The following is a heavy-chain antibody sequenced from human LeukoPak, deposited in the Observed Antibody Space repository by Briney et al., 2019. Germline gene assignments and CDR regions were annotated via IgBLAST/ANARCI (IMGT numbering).Heavy chain of an antibody. J-gene: IGHJ4*02. Sequence: SETLSLTCTVSGGSISSGGYYWSWIRQHPGKGLEWIGYIYYSGSTYYNPSLKSRVTISVDTSKNQFSLKLSSVTAADTALYYCAREWIAATGTIDYWGQGTLVTVSS. CDR1: GGSISSGGYY. CDR3: AREWIAATGTIDY. V-gene: IGHV4-31*03. CDR2: IYYSGST. D-gene: IGHD6-13*01.